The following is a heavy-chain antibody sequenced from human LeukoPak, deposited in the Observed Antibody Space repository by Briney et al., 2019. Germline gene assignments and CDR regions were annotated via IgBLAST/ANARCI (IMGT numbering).Heavy chain of an antibody. Sequence: GGSLRLSCAASGFTFSSYAMHWVRQAPGKGLEWVAVISYDGSNKYYADSVKGRFTISRDKSKNTLYLQMSSLRVEDTAVYYCAKSASWYSAWWDSWGQGTLVTVSS. CDR3: AKSASWYSAWWDS. CDR1: GFTFSSYA. D-gene: IGHD1-1*01. V-gene: IGHV3-30*04. CDR2: ISYDGSNK. J-gene: IGHJ5*01.